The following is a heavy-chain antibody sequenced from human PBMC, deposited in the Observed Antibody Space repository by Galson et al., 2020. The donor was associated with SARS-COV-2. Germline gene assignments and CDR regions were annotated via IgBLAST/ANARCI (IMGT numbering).Heavy chain of an antibody. CDR2: IHHSGST. V-gene: IGHV4-34*01. CDR1: GGSFSGYY. CDR3: ARERNDYGDFRFDY. D-gene: IGHD4-17*01. J-gene: IGHJ4*02. Sequence: SETLSLTCAVYGGSFSGYYWSWIRQPPGKGLEWIGEIHHSGSTNYNPSPQSRVTISVDTSKNQFSLKLSSVTAADTAVYYCARERNDYGDFRFDYWGQGTLVTVSS.